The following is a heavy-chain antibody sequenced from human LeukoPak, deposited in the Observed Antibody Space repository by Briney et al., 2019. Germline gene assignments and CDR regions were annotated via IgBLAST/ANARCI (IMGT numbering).Heavy chain of an antibody. CDR1: GFIFNSYD. CDR3: VRKGGPYSDYYYMDV. J-gene: IGHJ6*03. V-gene: IGHV3-21*01. Sequence: GGSLRLSCAASGFIFNSYDMDWVRQAPGKGLEWVASISTYSTYIYYGDSVKGRFTISRDNANNSVSLQMNSLKVEDTAVYYCVRKGGPYSDYYYMDVWGKGTTVAVSS. CDR2: ISTYSTYI. D-gene: IGHD2-15*01.